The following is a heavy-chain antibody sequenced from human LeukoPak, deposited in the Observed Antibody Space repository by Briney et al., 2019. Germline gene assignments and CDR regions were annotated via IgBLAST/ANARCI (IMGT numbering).Heavy chain of an antibody. V-gene: IGHV4-39*07. J-gene: IGHJ4*02. CDR1: GDSISSSSHY. CDR3: AREDTGGLDY. CDR2: IYYSGST. D-gene: IGHD2-8*02. Sequence: PSETLSLTCSVSGDSISSSSHYWDWIRQPPGEGLEWIGSIYYSGSTYYNPSLKSRVTISVDTSKNQFSLKLISVTAADTAVYYCAREDTGGLDYWGQGILFTVSP.